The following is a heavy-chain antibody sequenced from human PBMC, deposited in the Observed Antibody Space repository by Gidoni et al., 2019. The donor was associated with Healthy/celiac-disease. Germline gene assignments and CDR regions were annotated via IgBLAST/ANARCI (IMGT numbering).Heavy chain of an antibody. CDR2: ISGSGGST. CDR3: AKANWGGSAFDI. CDR1: GITFSSYA. Sequence: EVQLLESGGGLGQPGGYLRLSWAASGITFSSYAMSWVRQAPGKGLEWVSAISGSGGSTYYADSVKGRFTISRDNSKNTLYLQMNSLRAEDTAVYYCAKANWGGSAFDIWGQGTMVTVSS. J-gene: IGHJ3*02. D-gene: IGHD7-27*01. V-gene: IGHV3-23*01.